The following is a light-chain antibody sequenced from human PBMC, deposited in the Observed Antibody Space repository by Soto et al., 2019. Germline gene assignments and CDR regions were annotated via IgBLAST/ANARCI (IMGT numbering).Light chain of an antibody. V-gene: IGLV2-8*01. J-gene: IGLJ2*01. CDR3: SSYAGSSNYVV. Sequence: QSALTQPPCASGSPGQSVTISCTGTSSDVGGYNYVSWYQQHPGKAPKLMIYAVSKRPSGVPDRFSGFKSGNTASLTVSGLQAEDEADYYCSSYAGSSNYVVFGGGTKLTVL. CDR2: AVS. CDR1: SSDVGGYNY.